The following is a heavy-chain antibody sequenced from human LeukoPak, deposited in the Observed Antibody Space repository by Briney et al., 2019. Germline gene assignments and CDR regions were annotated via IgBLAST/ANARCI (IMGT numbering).Heavy chain of an antibody. D-gene: IGHD3-22*01. CDR2: ISYDGSNK. J-gene: IGHJ4*02. Sequence: GGSLRLSCAASGFTFSSYAMHWVRQAPGKGLEWVAVISYDGSNKYYADSVKGRFTISRDNSKNTLYLQMNSLRAEDTAVYYCKGGGYYDSSGPLVGYWGQGTLVTVSS. V-gene: IGHV3-30-3*01. CDR1: GFTFSSYA. CDR3: KGGGYYDSSGPLVGY.